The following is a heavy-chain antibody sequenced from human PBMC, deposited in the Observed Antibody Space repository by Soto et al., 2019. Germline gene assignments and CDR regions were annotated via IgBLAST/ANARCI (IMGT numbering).Heavy chain of an antibody. Sequence: ASETLSLTCTVSGGSISSGGYYWSWIRQHPGKGLEWIGYIYYSGSTYYNPSLKSRVTISVDTSKSQFSLKLSSVTAADTAVYYCARELRLRHLNWFDPWGQGTLVTVSS. J-gene: IGHJ5*02. CDR3: ARELRLRHLNWFDP. V-gene: IGHV4-31*03. CDR1: GGSISSGGYY. CDR2: IYYSGST. D-gene: IGHD4-17*01.